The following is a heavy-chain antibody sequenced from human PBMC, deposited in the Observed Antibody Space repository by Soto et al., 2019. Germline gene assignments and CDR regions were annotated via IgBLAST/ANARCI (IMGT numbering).Heavy chain of an antibody. CDR1: GGSISSGGYS. J-gene: IGHJ4*02. V-gene: IGHV4-30-2*01. D-gene: IGHD3-10*01. CDR2: IYHSGST. Sequence: PSETLSLTCAVSGGSISSGGYSWSWIRQPPGKGLEWIGYIYHSGSTYYNPSLKSRVTISVDRSKNQFSLKLSSVTAADTAVYYCARDLITRVDYWGQGTLVTVSS. CDR3: ARDLITRVDY.